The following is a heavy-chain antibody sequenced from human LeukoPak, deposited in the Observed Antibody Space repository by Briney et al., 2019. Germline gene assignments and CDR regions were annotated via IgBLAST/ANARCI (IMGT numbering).Heavy chain of an antibody. V-gene: IGHV3-48*02. D-gene: IGHD3-10*01. CDR3: ARGGYASGSYPP. CDR2: ISGSSTTT. J-gene: IGHJ5*02. CDR1: GFTFSTYV. Sequence: GGSLRLSCAASGFTFSTYVMNWVRQAPGKGLEWVSYISGSSTTTYYADSVKGRFTISRDNAKNSLYLQMNSLRDEDTAVYYCARGGYASGSYPPWGQGTLVTVSS.